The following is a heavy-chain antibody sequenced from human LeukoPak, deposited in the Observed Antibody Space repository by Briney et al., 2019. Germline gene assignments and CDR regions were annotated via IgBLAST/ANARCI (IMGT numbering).Heavy chain of an antibody. CDR1: GYTFTNCY. Sequence: ASVKVSCKASGYTFTNCYIHWVRQAPGQGLEWMGIINPSGGSTSYAQKFQGRVTMAEDTSTDTAYMELSSLRSEDTAVYYCATTLPNCGGDCLPIDYWGQGTLVTVSS. CDR3: ATTLPNCGGDCLPIDY. V-gene: IGHV1-46*01. J-gene: IGHJ4*02. D-gene: IGHD2-21*02. CDR2: INPSGGST.